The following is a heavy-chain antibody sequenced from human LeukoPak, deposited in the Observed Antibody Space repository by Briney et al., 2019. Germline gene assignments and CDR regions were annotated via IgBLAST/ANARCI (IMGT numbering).Heavy chain of an antibody. Sequence: ASVKVSCKASGYTFTSYDINWVRQATGQGLEWMGWMNPNSGNTGYAQKFQGRVTMTRNTSISTAYMELSSLRAEDTAVYYCARDNSTFTEWFGEPPLDYWGQGTLVTVSS. CDR3: ARDNSTFTEWFGEPPLDY. V-gene: IGHV1-8*01. D-gene: IGHD3-10*01. CDR2: MNPNSGNT. J-gene: IGHJ4*02. CDR1: GYTFTSYD.